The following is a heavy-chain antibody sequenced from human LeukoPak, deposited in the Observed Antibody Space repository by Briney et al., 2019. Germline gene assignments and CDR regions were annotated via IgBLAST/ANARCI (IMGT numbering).Heavy chain of an antibody. J-gene: IGHJ1*01. CDR3: ARWGLGYCSGGSCYSRKYFQH. D-gene: IGHD2-15*01. CDR2: INHSGST. CDR1: GGSFSGYY. V-gene: IGHV4-34*01. Sequence: SETLSLTCAVYGGSFSGYYWSWIRQPPGKGLEWIGEINHSGSTNYNPSFKSRVTISVDTSKNQFSLKLSSVTAADTAVYYCARWGLGYCSGGSCYSRKYFQHWGQGTLVTVSS.